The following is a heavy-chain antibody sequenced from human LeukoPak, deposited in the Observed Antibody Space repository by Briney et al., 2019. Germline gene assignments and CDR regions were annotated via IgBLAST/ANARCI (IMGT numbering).Heavy chain of an antibody. Sequence: GGSLRLSCAASGFTFSNYALTWVRQAPGRGLEWVSSISGISTYYADSVKGRFSISRDNYKNTLYLQMSSLRAEDAAVYYCARGPNGNYVGAFDFQRWGQGTVVTVSS. CDR2: ISGIST. CDR1: GFTFSNYA. D-gene: IGHD4-17*01. V-gene: IGHV3-23*01. J-gene: IGHJ1*01. CDR3: ARGPNGNYVGAFDFQR.